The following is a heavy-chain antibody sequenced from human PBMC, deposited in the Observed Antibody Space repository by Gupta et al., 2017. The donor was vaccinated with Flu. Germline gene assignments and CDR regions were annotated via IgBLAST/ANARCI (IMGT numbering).Heavy chain of an antibody. J-gene: IGHJ4*02. CDR3: AKLGSSGYYYTVIDY. CDR1: GFTFSSYA. V-gene: IGHV3-23*01. D-gene: IGHD3-22*01. CDR2: ISGSGGST. Sequence: EVQLLESGGGLVQPGGSLRLSCAASGFTFSSYAMSRVRQAPGKGLEWVSAISGSGGSTYYADSVKGRFTISRDNSKNTLYLQMNSLRAEDTAVYYCAKLGSSGYYYTVIDYWGQGTLVTVSS.